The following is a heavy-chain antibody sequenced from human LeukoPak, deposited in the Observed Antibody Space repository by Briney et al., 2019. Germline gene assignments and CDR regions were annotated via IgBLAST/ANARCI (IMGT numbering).Heavy chain of an antibody. D-gene: IGHD5-24*01. CDR3: ARDMGDGLGY. V-gene: IGHV4-59*01. CDR1: GGSISSYY. Sequence: LEALSLTCTISGGSISSYYWSWIRQPPGKGLEWIGYIYYSGSTKYNPSLKSRVTISVDTSKNQFSLKLSSVTAADTAVYYCARDMGDGLGYWGQGTLVTVSS. J-gene: IGHJ4*02. CDR2: IYYSGST.